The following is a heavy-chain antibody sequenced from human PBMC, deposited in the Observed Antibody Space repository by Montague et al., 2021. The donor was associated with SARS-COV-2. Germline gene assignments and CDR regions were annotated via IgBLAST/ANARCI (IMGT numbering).Heavy chain of an antibody. CDR2: ISHSGST. D-gene: IGHD3-22*01. CDR1: GGSFSGYY. V-gene: IGHV4-34*01. Sequence: SETLSLTCAVYGGSFSGYYWSWIRQPPGKGLERIGEISHSGSTNYNPSLKSRVTISIDTSKNQFSLRLSAVTAADTAVYYCARISSSSGFVGVFDIWGQGTLVTVSS. CDR3: ARISSSSGFVGVFDI. J-gene: IGHJ3*02.